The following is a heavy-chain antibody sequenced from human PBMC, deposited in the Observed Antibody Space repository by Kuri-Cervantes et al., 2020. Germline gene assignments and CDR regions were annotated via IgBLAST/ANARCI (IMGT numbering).Heavy chain of an antibody. CDR3: ARGRADSSGDLAGDY. J-gene: IGHJ4*02. V-gene: IGHV4-4*07. CDR1: GGSISSYY. CDR2: IYTSGST. Sequence: SETLSLTCTVSGGSISSYYWSWIRQPAGKGLEWIGRIYTSGSTYYNPSLKSRVTISVDTSKNQLSLKLSSVTAADTAVYYCARGRADSSGDLAGDYWGQGTLVTVSS. D-gene: IGHD3-22*01.